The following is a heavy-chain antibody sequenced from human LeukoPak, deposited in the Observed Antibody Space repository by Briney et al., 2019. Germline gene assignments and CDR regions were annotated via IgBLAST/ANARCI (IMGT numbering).Heavy chain of an antibody. V-gene: IGHV4-34*01. J-gene: IGHJ4*02. CDR3: ARWAVAGSFDY. D-gene: IGHD6-19*01. Sequence: SETLSLTCAVYGGSFSGYYWSWIRQPPGKGLEWIGEINHSGSTNYNPSLKSRVTISVDASKNQFSPKLSSVTAADTAVYYCARWAVAGSFDYWGQGTLVTVSS. CDR1: GGSFSGYY. CDR2: INHSGST.